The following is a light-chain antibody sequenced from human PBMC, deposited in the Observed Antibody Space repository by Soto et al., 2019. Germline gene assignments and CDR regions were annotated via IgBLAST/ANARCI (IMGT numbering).Light chain of an antibody. CDR2: LEGSGSY. V-gene: IGLV4-60*03. J-gene: IGLJ2*01. Sequence: QAVVTQSSSASASLGSSVKLTCTLSSGHSSYIIAWHQQQPGKAPRYLMKLEGSGSYNKGGGVPDRFSGSSSGADRYLTISNLQSEDEADYYCETWDSNTRVFGGGTKLTVL. CDR1: SGHSSYI. CDR3: ETWDSNTRV.